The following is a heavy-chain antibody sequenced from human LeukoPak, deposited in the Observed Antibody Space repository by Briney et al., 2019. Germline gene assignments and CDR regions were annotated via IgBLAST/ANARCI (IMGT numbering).Heavy chain of an antibody. V-gene: IGHV3-9*03. CDR3: AKSLSIAVAGYPDY. Sequence: PGGSLRLSCAASGFTFDDYAMHWVRQAPGKGLEGVSGISWNSGSIGYADSVKGRFTISRDNAKNSLYLQMNSLRAEDMALYYCAKSLSIAVAGYPDYWGQGTLVTVSS. CDR1: GFTFDDYA. J-gene: IGHJ4*02. D-gene: IGHD6-19*01. CDR2: ISWNSGSI.